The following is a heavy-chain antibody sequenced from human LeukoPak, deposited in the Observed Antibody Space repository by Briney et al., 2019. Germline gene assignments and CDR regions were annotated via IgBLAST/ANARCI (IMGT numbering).Heavy chain of an antibody. CDR2: VHLDGRT. J-gene: IGHJ4*02. D-gene: IGHD3-3*01. V-gene: IGHV4-4*02. CDR3: AREGGFYRPLDY. Sequence: SETLSLTCGVSGGSVTSTNWWTWVRQPPGKGLEWIGEVHLDGRTNYNPSLKSRLTMSVDLSENHISLKLTSVTAADTAVYYCAREGGFYRPLDYSGQGTLVTASS. CDR1: GGSVTSTNW.